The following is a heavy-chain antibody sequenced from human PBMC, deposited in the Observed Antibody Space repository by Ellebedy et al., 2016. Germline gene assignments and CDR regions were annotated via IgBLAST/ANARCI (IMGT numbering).Heavy chain of an antibody. J-gene: IGHJ4*02. CDR3: ATGGLERRY. CDR2: IKGDGSEK. D-gene: IGHD1-1*01. V-gene: IGHV3-7*01. CDR1: GITFSDYY. Sequence: GGSLRLSCAASGITFSDYYMTWVRRAPGKGLEWVASIKGDGSEKYYVDSVKGRFTVSRDNAKSSLYLQMNSVRAEDTAVYYCATGGLERRYWGQGTLVTVSS.